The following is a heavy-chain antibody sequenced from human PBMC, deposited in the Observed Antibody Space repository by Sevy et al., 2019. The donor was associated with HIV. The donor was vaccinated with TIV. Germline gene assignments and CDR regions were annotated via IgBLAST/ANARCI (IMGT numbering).Heavy chain of an antibody. D-gene: IGHD6-13*01. J-gene: IGHJ4*02. CDR3: AKDELVGIAAAGTVDY. CDR2: ISGSGGST. Sequence: GGSLRLSCAASGFTFSSYAMSWVRQAPGKGLEWVSAISGSGGSTYYADSVKGRFTISRDNSKNTLYLQMNSLGAEDTAVYYCAKDELVGIAAAGTVDYWGQGTLVTVSS. CDR1: GFTFSSYA. V-gene: IGHV3-23*01.